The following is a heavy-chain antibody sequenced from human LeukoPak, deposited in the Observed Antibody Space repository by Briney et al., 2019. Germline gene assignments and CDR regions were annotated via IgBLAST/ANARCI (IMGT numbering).Heavy chain of an antibody. CDR3: AKEHGSSWNRAFDI. D-gene: IGHD6-13*01. Sequence: PGGSLRLSCAASGFTFDDYGMNWVRQVPGKGLEWVSSINWNGGSTGYADSVKGRFTISRDNSKNTLYLQMDSLRAEDTAVYNCAKEHGSSWNRAFDIWGQGTVVTVSS. CDR2: INWNGGST. CDR1: GFTFDDYG. J-gene: IGHJ3*02. V-gene: IGHV3-20*01.